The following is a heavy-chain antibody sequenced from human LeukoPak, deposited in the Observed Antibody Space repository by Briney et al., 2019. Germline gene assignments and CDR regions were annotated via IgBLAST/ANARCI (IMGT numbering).Heavy chain of an antibody. CDR3: ARDRESGDYATPYGMDV. V-gene: IGHV3-21*01. CDR2: ISSSSSYI. Sequence: GGSLRLSCAASGFSFSSFGMNWVRQAPGKGLEWVSSISSSSSYIYYADSVRGRFTISRDNVKRLLYLQMNSLRAEDTAVFYCARDRESGDYATPYGMDVWGQGTMVTVSS. D-gene: IGHD4-17*01. CDR1: GFSFSSFG. J-gene: IGHJ6*02.